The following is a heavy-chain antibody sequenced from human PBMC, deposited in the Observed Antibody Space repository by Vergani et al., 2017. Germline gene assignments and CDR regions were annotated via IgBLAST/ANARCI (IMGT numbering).Heavy chain of an antibody. J-gene: IGHJ4*02. V-gene: IGHV1-46*03. CDR2: INPSGGST. CDR3: ARGPDYYDSSGYYWLDY. Sequence: QVQLVQSGAEVKKPGASVKVSCKASGYTFTSYYMHWVRQAPGKGLEWMVIINPSGGSTSYAQKFQGRVTMTRDTSTSTVYMELSSLRSEDTAVYYCARGPDYYDSSGYYWLDYWGQGTLVTVSS. D-gene: IGHD3-22*01. CDR1: GYTFTSYY.